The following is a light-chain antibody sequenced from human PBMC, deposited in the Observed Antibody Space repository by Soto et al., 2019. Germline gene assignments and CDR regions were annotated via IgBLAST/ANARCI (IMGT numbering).Light chain of an antibody. V-gene: IGKV1-39*01. Sequence: DIQMTQSPSSLSASVGDRVTITCRASQSISSYLNWYQQKPGKAPKLLIYAASSLQSGVPSRFSGSGSGTDFTLTISSLQPEDFETYYCQQSYSTPPFFGGGTKVDIK. CDR2: AAS. CDR3: QQSYSTPPF. J-gene: IGKJ4*01. CDR1: QSISSY.